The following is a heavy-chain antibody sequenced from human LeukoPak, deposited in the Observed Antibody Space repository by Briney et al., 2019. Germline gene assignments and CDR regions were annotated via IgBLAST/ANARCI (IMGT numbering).Heavy chain of an antibody. J-gene: IGHJ4*02. D-gene: IGHD6-19*01. Sequence: SETLSLTCTVSGGSISSYSWNWIRQSPGKGLEWVGYISHSGTTSYNSYLRSRVTISVDTSKNQLSLKLTSVTAADTAVYYCARWDDSAWAFGNWGPGTLVTVSS. CDR1: GGSISSYS. CDR3: ARWDDSAWAFGN. V-gene: IGHV4-59*08. CDR2: ISHSGTT.